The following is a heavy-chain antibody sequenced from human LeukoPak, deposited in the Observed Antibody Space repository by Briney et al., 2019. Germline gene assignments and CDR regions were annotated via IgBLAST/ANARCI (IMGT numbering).Heavy chain of an antibody. Sequence: SETLSLTCAVSGDSLSSIGYSWSWIRQPPGKGLEWIGNIFHTGSTFYNPSLNSRVTISRDMSKNQFSLKLSSVTAADTAVYYCARQGYGGNSGAFDIWGQGTMVTVSS. CDR3: ARQGYGGNSGAFDI. CDR2: IFHTGST. D-gene: IGHD4-23*01. J-gene: IGHJ3*02. V-gene: IGHV4-30-2*01. CDR1: GDSLSSIGYS.